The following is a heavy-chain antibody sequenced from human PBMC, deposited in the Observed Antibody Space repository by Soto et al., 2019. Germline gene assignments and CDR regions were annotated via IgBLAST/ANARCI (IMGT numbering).Heavy chain of an antibody. Sequence: ASVKVSCKVSGYTLTKLSMHWVRQAPGKGLEWMGGFDPEDGETIYAQKFQGRVTMTEDTSTDTAYMELSSLRSEDTAVYYCATSYCSGGSCSDGMDVWGQGTTVTVSS. V-gene: IGHV1-24*01. CDR2: FDPEDGET. J-gene: IGHJ6*02. CDR3: ATSYCSGGSCSDGMDV. CDR1: GYTLTKLS. D-gene: IGHD2-15*01.